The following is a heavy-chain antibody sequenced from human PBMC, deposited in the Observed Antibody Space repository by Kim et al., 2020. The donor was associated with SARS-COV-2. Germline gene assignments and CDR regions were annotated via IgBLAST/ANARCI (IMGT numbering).Heavy chain of an antibody. D-gene: IGHD6-13*01. CDR3: ASDGSSMYSFDL. V-gene: IGHV3-11*01. J-gene: IGHJ4*01. Sequence: YYADSVKGRVTISRDNAKNSLYLQMNSLRAEDTAVYYCASDGSSMYSFDLWGQGTLVTVSS.